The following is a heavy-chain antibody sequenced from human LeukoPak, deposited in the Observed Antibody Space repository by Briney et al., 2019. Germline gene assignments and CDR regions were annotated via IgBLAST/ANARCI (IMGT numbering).Heavy chain of an antibody. CDR2: IYYSGST. CDR1: GGSISSSSYY. D-gene: IGHD2-2*01. J-gene: IGHJ3*02. V-gene: IGHV4-39*07. Sequence: SETLSLTCTVSGGSISSSSYYWGWIRQPPGKGLEWIGSIYYSGSTYYNPSLKSRVTISVDTSKNRFSLKLSSVTAADTAVYYCARGHYHQGAFDIWGQGTMVTVSS. CDR3: ARGHYHQGAFDI.